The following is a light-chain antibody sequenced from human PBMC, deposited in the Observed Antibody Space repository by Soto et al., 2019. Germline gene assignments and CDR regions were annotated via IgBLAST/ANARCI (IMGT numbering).Light chain of an antibody. CDR1: GSNIGNNF. CDR3: GTWDNSLSAYV. CDR2: DNN. V-gene: IGLV1-51*01. Sequence: QSVLTQPPSVSAAPGQMVTISCSGSGSNIGNNFVSLYQQFPGTAPKLLIYDNNKRPSGIPDRFSGSKSGTSATLGITGLQTGDEADYCCGTWDNSLSAYVFGPGTKVTVL. J-gene: IGLJ1*01.